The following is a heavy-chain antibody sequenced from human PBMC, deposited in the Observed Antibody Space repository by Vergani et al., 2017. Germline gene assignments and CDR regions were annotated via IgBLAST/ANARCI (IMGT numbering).Heavy chain of an antibody. J-gene: IGHJ4*02. CDR1: GFTFSNVG. CDR2: IGKDGINT. D-gene: IGHD2-15*01. V-gene: IGHV3-30*02. CDR3: AKYLPDSTDRLPDS. Sequence: QVQLVESAGGVVQPGGSLRLSCAASGFTFSNVGMHWIRQDPGEGLEWLAYIGKDGINTRYSDAVKGRFTVSRDNSKDILYLQMDSLRSEYTALYYCAKYLPDSTDRLPDSWGPGTLVIVSS.